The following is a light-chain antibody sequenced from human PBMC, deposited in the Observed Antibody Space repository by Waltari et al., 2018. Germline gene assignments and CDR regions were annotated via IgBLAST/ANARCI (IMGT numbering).Light chain of an antibody. V-gene: IGLV2-23*03. CDR2: AGT. CDR3: CSYAGRTTFVL. Sequence: QSALTQPASVSGSPGQSITISCIGTSNDLGTYHLVSWDQQHPGKAPKRIIYAGTRRPSGVSDRFSGSRSGNAASLTISGLQTEDEADYYCCSYAGRTTFVLLGGGTKLTVL. CDR1: SNDLGTYHL. J-gene: IGLJ2*01.